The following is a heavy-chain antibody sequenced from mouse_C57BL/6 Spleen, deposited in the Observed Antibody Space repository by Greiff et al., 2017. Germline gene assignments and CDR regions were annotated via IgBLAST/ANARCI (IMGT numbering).Heavy chain of an antibody. D-gene: IGHD1-2*01. J-gene: IGHJ3*01. CDR1: GFSLTSYG. V-gene: IGHV2-3*01. CDR2: IWGDGST. Sequence: VKLVESGPGLVAPSQSLSITCTVSGFSLTSYGVSWVRQPPGKGLEWLGVIWGDGSTNYHSALISRLSISQDNSKSQVFLKLNSLQTDDTATYYCARGGLLRPCAYWGQGTLVTVSA. CDR3: ARGGLLRPCAY.